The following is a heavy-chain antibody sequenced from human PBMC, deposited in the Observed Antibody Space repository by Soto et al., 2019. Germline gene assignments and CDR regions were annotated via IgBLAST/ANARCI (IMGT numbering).Heavy chain of an antibody. V-gene: IGHV1-2*02. CDR3: ATRYSYVHF. Sequence: AASVKVSCKSSGYAFTGYYIHWVRQAPGQGLEWMGWINPNSGDTNYAQKFQGRVTMTRDTSFNTAYMELSSLRSDDTAVYYCATRYSYVHFWGQGTLVTVSS. CDR1: GYAFTGYY. J-gene: IGHJ4*02. CDR2: INPNSGDT. D-gene: IGHD5-18*01.